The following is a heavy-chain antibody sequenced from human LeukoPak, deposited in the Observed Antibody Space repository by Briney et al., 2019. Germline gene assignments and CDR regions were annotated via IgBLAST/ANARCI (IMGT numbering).Heavy chain of an antibody. CDR1: GFTFNNYA. Sequence: GGSLRLSCAASGFTFNNYAMSWVRQAPGKGLEWVSAISGSGDNTYYADSVKGRFTISRDNSKNTLYLQMDSLRAEDTAVHYCAKRLYSGPNVPFDYWGQGTLVTVSS. D-gene: IGHD5-12*01. J-gene: IGHJ4*02. V-gene: IGHV3-23*01. CDR2: ISGSGDNT. CDR3: AKRLYSGPNVPFDY.